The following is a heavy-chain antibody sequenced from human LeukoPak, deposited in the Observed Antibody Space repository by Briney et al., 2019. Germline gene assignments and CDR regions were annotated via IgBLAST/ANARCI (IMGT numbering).Heavy chain of an antibody. Sequence: PSESLSLTCTVSGGSVNSGGYYWTWIRQHPGKGLEWLGYIYYSGRTYYNPSLKSRITVSLDTSKNQFSLNLTSVSAADTAFYFCARSSDYGDYDWGQGTLITVSS. CDR3: ARSSDYGDYD. CDR1: GGSVNSGGYY. V-gene: IGHV4-31*03. CDR2: IYYSGRT. D-gene: IGHD4-17*01. J-gene: IGHJ4*02.